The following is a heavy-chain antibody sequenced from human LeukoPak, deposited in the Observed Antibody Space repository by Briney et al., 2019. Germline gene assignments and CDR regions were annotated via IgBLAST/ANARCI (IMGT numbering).Heavy chain of an antibody. V-gene: IGHV1-69*05. CDR1: GGTFSSYA. J-gene: IGHJ4*02. CDR3: ARDHGGNSGYYFDY. D-gene: IGHD4-23*01. Sequence: SVKVSCKASGGTFSSYAISWVRQAPGQGLEWMGRIIPIFGTANYAQKFQGRVTITTDESTSTAYMELRSLRSDDTAVYYCARDHGGNSGYYFDYWGQGTLVTVSS. CDR2: IIPIFGTA.